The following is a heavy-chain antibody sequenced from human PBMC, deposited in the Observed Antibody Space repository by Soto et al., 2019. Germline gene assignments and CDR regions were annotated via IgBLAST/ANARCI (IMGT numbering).Heavy chain of an antibody. V-gene: IGHV3-7*01. CDR2: IKQDGSEK. CDR3: ARTQAQIVVVPAATDY. CDR1: GFTFSSYW. Sequence: EVQLVESGGGLVQPGGSLRLSCAASGFTFSSYWMSWVRQAPGKGLEWVANIKQDGSEKYYVDSVKGRFTISRDNAKNSLYLQMNSLRAEDTAVYYCARTQAQIVVVPAATDYWGQGNLVTGSS. D-gene: IGHD2-2*01. J-gene: IGHJ4*02.